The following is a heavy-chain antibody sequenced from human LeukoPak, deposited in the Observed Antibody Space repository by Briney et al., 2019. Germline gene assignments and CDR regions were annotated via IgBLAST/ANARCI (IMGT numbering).Heavy chain of an antibody. D-gene: IGHD2-2*01. CDR2: IYPGDSDT. J-gene: IGHJ1*01. CDR1: GYSFTSYW. V-gene: IGHV5-51*01. Sequence: PGESLKISCKGSGYSFTSYWIGWVRQMPGKGLEWMGIIYPGDSDTRYSPSFQGQVTISADKSISTAYLQWSSLKASDTAMYYCARSYCSSTSCSPIGPEYFQHWGQGTLVTVSS. CDR3: ARSYCSSTSCSPIGPEYFQH.